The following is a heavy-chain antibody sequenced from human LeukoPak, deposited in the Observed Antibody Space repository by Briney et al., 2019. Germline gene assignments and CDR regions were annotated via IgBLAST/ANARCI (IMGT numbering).Heavy chain of an antibody. CDR2: IYTSGST. D-gene: IGHD2-2*01. Sequence: SETLSLTCTVSGGTISSYYWSWIRQPAGKGLEWIGRIYTSGSTNYNPSLKSRVTMSVDTSKNQFSLKLSSVTAADTAVYYCARQPAAPYYYYMDVWGKGTTVTVSS. CDR1: GGTISSYY. V-gene: IGHV4-4*07. J-gene: IGHJ6*03. CDR3: ARQPAAPYYYYMDV.